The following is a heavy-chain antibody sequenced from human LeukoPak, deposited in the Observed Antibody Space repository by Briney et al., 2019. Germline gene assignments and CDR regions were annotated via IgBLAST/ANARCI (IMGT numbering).Heavy chain of an antibody. CDR2: LSGSGASK. V-gene: IGHV3-23*01. CDR3: VRDGVGAPPFDY. J-gene: IGHJ4*02. Sequence: GGSLRLSCAASGFTFSSYAMNWVRQAPGKGLEWVSGLSGSGASKYYTDSVKGRFTISRDNAKNAMYLQMNSLRAEDTAVYYCVRDGVGAPPFDYWGPGTLVTVSS. CDR1: GFTFSSYA. D-gene: IGHD1-26*01.